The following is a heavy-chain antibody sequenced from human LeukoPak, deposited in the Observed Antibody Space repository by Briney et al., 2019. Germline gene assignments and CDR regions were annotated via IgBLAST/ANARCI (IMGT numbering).Heavy chain of an antibody. Sequence: SVKVSCKASGGTFSSYAISWVRQAPGQGLEWMGRIIPILGIANYAQKFQGRVTITADKSTSTAYMELSSLRSEDTAVYYCAGVGWRDGYNHIDYWGQGTLVTVSS. J-gene: IGHJ4*02. D-gene: IGHD5-24*01. V-gene: IGHV1-69*04. CDR3: AGVGWRDGYNHIDY. CDR2: IIPILGIA. CDR1: GGTFSSYA.